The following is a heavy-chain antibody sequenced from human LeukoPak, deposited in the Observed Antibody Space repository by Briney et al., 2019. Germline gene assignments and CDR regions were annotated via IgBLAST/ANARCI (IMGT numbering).Heavy chain of an antibody. D-gene: IGHD2-15*01. V-gene: IGHV3-7*01. CDR3: ARASPGVVFNYFDY. J-gene: IGHJ4*01. CDR1: GVTIDIFY. CDR2: IDEAEKDR. Sequence: GGSPGLSCLAPGVTIDIFYIIWVRQGPAKGLEGVANIDEAEKDRYYADSVKGRFTISRDNTKNSVFLDMASLRVEDTATYFCARASPGVVFNYFDYWGQGALVPVSS.